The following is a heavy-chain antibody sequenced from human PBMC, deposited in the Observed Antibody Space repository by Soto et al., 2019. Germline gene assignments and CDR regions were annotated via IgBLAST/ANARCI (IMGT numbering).Heavy chain of an antibody. CDR2: INPSGGST. Sequence: ASVKFSCYASRYTVTSYYMHCVRQAPGQGLEWMGIINPSGGSTSYAQKFQGRVTMTRDTSTSTVYMELSSLRSEDTAVYYCARGDSGYSYGLNWFDPWGQGTLVTVSS. J-gene: IGHJ5*02. CDR1: RYTVTSYY. D-gene: IGHD5-18*01. CDR3: ARGDSGYSYGLNWFDP. V-gene: IGHV1-46*01.